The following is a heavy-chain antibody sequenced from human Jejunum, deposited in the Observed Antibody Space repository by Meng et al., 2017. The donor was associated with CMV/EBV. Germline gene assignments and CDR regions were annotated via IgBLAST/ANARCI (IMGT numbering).Heavy chain of an antibody. Sequence: CGAASGFMVSGYRMNWVRQAPGKGLEWVSSITGSSFYIYYADSVKGRFTISRDNAKNSLYLQMNSLRAEDTAVYYCVTSERYDYWGQGTLVTVSS. CDR2: ITGSSFYI. J-gene: IGHJ4*02. V-gene: IGHV3-21*01. CDR3: VTSERYDY. CDR1: GFMVSGYR. D-gene: IGHD1-1*01.